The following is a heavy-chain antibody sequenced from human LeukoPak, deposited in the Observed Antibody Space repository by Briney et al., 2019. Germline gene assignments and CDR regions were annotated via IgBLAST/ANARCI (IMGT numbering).Heavy chain of an antibody. CDR1: GGSISSGGYY. V-gene: IGHV4-31*03. Sequence: PSETLSLTCTVSGGSISSGGYYWSWIRQHPGKGLEWIGYIYYSGSTYYNPSLKSRVTISVDTSKNQFSLKLSSVTAADTAVYYCARLRGDTAMVFDYWGQGTLVTVSS. CDR3: ARLRGDTAMVFDY. CDR2: IYYSGST. J-gene: IGHJ4*02. D-gene: IGHD5-18*01.